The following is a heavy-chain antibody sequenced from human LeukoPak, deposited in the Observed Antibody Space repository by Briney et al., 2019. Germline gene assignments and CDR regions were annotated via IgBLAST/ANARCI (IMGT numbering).Heavy chain of an antibody. V-gene: IGHV4-59*01. CDR3: ARDPGGTYFDY. CDR2: IYYSGST. CDR1: GGSISSYY. Sequence: SETLSLTCTVSGGSISSYYWSWIRQPPGKGLEWIGYIYYSGSTNYNPSLKSRVAISVDTSKNQFSLKLSSVTAADTAVYYCARDPGGTYFDYWGQGTLVTVSS. D-gene: IGHD1-1*01. J-gene: IGHJ4*02.